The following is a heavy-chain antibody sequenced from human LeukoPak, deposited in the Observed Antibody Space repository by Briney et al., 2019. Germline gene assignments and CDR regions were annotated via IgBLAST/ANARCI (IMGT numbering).Heavy chain of an antibody. Sequence: GGSLRLSCAASGFTFSSYSMNWVRQAPGKGLEWVSAISGSGGSTYYADSVKGRFTISRDNSKNTLYLQMNSLRAEDTAVYYCAKATVAHWYFDLWAVAPWSLSPQ. CDR1: GFTFSSYS. V-gene: IGHV3-23*01. J-gene: IGHJ2*01. D-gene: IGHD4-23*01. CDR2: ISGSGGST. CDR3: AKATVAHWYFDL.